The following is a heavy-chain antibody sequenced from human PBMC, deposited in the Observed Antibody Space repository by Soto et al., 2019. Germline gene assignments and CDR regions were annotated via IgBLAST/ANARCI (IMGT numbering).Heavy chain of an antibody. V-gene: IGHV3-66*01. CDR1: GCTVSSNY. CDR2: IYSGGST. CDR3: ARDRNGYYYYYIDV. J-gene: IGHJ6*03. Sequence: EVQLVESGGGLVQPGGSLRLSCAAAGCTVSSNYMSWVRQAPGKGPEWVSVIYSGGSTHYADSVKGRFTISRDNSKNTLYLQMNSLRAEDTAVYYCARDRNGYYYYYIDVWGKGTTVTVSS.